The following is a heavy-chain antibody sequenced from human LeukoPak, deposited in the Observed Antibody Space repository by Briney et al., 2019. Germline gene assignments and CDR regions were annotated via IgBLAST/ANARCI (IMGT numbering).Heavy chain of an antibody. CDR3: ARDRKYGNFFDY. CDR2: IYSGGST. Sequence: PGGSLRLSCAASGFTVSSNYMSWVRQAPGKGLEWVSIIYSGGSTYYADSVKGRFTISRDNSKNTLYLQMNSLRAEDTAVYYCARDRKYGNFFDYWGQGTLVTVSP. CDR1: GFTVSSNY. D-gene: IGHD3-10*01. V-gene: IGHV3-53*01. J-gene: IGHJ4*02.